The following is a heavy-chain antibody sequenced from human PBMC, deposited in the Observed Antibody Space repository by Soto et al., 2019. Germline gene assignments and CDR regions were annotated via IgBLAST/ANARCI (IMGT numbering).Heavy chain of an antibody. CDR2: IYYSGST. Sequence: SETLCLTCTVSGGSISSGGYYWSWIRQHPGKGLEWIGYIYYSGSTYYNPSLKSRVTISVDTSKNQFSLKLSSVTAADTAVYYCARAELVGATDYWGQGTLVTVSS. J-gene: IGHJ4*02. CDR1: GGSISSGGYY. V-gene: IGHV4-31*03. D-gene: IGHD1-26*01. CDR3: ARAELVGATDY.